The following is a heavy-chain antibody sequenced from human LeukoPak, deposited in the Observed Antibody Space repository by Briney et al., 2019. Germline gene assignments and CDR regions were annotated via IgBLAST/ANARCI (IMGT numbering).Heavy chain of an antibody. CDR1: GFIFSNYW. V-gene: IGHV3-7*05. D-gene: IGHD3-22*01. J-gene: IGHJ4*02. Sequence: GGSLRLSCAASGFIFSNYWMSWVRQAPGKGLEWVANIKQDGSEKYTVDSVKGRFTISRDNAENSIYLQMNSLRAEDTAVYYCARERRHYYDNSSFTDYWGQGTLVTVSS. CDR3: ARERRHYYDNSSFTDY. CDR2: IKQDGSEK.